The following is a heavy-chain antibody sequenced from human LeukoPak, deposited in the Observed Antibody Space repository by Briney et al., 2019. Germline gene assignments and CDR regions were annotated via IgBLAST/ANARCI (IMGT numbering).Heavy chain of an antibody. D-gene: IGHD3-10*01. J-gene: IGHJ5*02. V-gene: IGHV4-38-2*02. CDR2: INHSGST. CDR3: ARGRVRLPYYYGSGSSCWFDP. Sequence: SETLSLTCTVSGYSISSGYYWGWIRQPPGQGLEWIGEINHSGSTNYNPSLKSRVTISVDTSKNQFSLKLSSVTAADTAVYYCARGRVRLPYYYGSGSSCWFDPWGQGTLVTVSS. CDR1: GYSISSGYY.